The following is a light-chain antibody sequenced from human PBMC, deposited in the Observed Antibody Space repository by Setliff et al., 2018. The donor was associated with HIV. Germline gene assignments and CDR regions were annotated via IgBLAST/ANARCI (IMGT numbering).Light chain of an antibody. J-gene: IGLJ1*01. Sequence: LTQPASVSGSPGQSIAISCTGTSSDVGGYDYVSWFQQHPGKAPKLMIYDVSKRPSGVSNRFSGSKSDNTASLTIPGLQAEDEADYFCSSYTSISTYVFGTGTKVTVL. V-gene: IGLV2-14*01. CDR2: DVS. CDR3: SSYTSISTYV. CDR1: SSDVGGYDY.